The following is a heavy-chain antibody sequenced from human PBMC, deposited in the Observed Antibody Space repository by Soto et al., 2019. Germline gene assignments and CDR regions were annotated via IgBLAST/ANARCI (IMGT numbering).Heavy chain of an antibody. CDR1: GYTFTSYY. J-gene: IGHJ4*02. CDR2: INPSGGST. Sequence: ASVKVSCKASGYTFTSYYMHWVRQAPGQGLEWMGIINPSGGSTSYAQKFQGRVTMTRDTSTSTVYMELGSLRSEDTAVYYCARDVDSNSDYYGSGDLDYWGQGTLVTVSS. V-gene: IGHV1-46*01. D-gene: IGHD3-10*01. CDR3: ARDVDSNSDYYGSGDLDY.